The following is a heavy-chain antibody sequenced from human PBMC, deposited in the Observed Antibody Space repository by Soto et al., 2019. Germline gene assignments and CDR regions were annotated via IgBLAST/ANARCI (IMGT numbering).Heavy chain of an antibody. Sequence: EVQLVESGGAVVQPGESLRLSCVASGFTFDDYTIHWVRQVPGKGLEWVSLIRWDGVSTHYGDSVRGRFTISRDNSKNTLHLQMNSLRSEDTALYYCAKERRVVAPDTINYFGMDAWGQGTTVAVSS. CDR1: GFTFDDYT. J-gene: IGHJ6*02. V-gene: IGHV3-43*01. D-gene: IGHD2-15*01. CDR3: AKERRVVAPDTINYFGMDA. CDR2: IRWDGVST.